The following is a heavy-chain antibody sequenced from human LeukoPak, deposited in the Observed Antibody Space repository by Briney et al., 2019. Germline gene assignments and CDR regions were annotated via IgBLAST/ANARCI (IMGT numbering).Heavy chain of an antibody. V-gene: IGHV4-38-2*01. Sequence: SETLSLTYAVSGYSISSGYYWGWIRQPPGKGLEWIGSIYHSGSTYYNPSLKSRVTISVDTSKNQFSLKLSSVTAADTAVYYCARPGEYYYDSSGYYYSYFQHWGQGTLVTVSS. CDR3: ARPGEYYYDSSGYYYSYFQH. CDR2: IYHSGST. CDR1: GYSISSGYY. D-gene: IGHD3-22*01. J-gene: IGHJ1*01.